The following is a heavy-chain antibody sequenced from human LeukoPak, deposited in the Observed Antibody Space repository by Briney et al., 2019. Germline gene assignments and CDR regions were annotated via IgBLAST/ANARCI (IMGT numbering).Heavy chain of an antibody. D-gene: IGHD4-17*01. CDR1: GFTFSSYT. J-gene: IGHJ4*02. Sequence: GGSLRLSCAASGFTFSSYTMNWVRQAPGKGLEWVSYISSSSTNLYYADSVKGRFTISRDNAKNSLYLQMNSLRAEDTAVYYCARVGDDYGDYPIDYWGQGTLVTVSS. CDR2: ISSSSTNL. CDR3: ARVGDDYGDYPIDY. V-gene: IGHV3-48*01.